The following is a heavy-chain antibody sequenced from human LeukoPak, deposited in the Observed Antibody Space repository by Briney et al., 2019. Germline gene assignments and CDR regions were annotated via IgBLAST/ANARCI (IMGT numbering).Heavy chain of an antibody. CDR3: ARERRGYYDSSGYYSEVHWFDP. Sequence: PGGSLRLSCAASGFTFSSYEMNWVRQAPGKGLEWVSYISSSGSTIYYADSVKGRFTISRDNAKNSLYLQMNSLRAEDTAVYYCARERRGYYDSSGYYSEVHWFDPWGQGTLVTVSS. V-gene: IGHV3-48*03. CDR1: GFTFSSYE. CDR2: ISSSGSTI. D-gene: IGHD3-22*01. J-gene: IGHJ5*02.